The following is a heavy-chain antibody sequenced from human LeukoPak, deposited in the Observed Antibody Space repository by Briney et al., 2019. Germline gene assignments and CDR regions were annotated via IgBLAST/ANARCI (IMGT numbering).Heavy chain of an antibody. D-gene: IGHD3-10*01. J-gene: IGHJ6*02. Sequence: GGSLRLSCAASGFTFDDYAMHWVRQAPGKGLEWVSGISWNSGSIGYADSVKGRFTISRDNAKNSLYLQMNSLRAEDTAVYYCARDPLYIWFGSELVYYGMDVWGQGTTVTVSS. CDR3: ARDPLYIWFGSELVYYGMDV. CDR2: ISWNSGSI. V-gene: IGHV3-9*01. CDR1: GFTFDDYA.